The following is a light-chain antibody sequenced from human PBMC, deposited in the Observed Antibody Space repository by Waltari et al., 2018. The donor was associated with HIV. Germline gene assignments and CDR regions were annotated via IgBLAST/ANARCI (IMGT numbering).Light chain of an antibody. CDR2: STS. J-gene: IGLJ1*01. CDR1: TGAVTSGHY. Sequence: QTVVTQEPSLTVSPGGTVTLPCASSTGAVTSGHYPTWFQQKPGQAPRGLIYSTSNKNSWTPARFSGSLLGGKAALTLSGVQPEDEAEYYCLLYYGGAQRYVFGTGTKVTVL. V-gene: IGLV7-43*01. CDR3: LLYYGGAQRYV.